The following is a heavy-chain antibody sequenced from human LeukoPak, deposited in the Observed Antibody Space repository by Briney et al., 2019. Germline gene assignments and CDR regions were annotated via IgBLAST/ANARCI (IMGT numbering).Heavy chain of an antibody. CDR3: ARASMEGFWSGYYKPYYFDY. Sequence: PGGSLRLSCAASGFTFSSYAMHWVRQAPGKGLEYVSAISSNGGSTYYANSVKGRFTISRDNSKNTLYLQMGSLRAEDMAVYYCARASMEGFWSGYYKPYYFDYWGQGTLVTVSS. CDR2: ISSNGGST. CDR1: GFTFSSYA. V-gene: IGHV3-64*01. J-gene: IGHJ4*02. D-gene: IGHD3-3*01.